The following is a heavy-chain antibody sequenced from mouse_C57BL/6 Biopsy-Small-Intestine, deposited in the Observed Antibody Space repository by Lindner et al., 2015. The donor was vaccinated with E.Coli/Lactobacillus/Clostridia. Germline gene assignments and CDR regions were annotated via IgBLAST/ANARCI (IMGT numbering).Heavy chain of an antibody. J-gene: IGHJ3*01. D-gene: IGHD2-5*01. CDR1: GYSFTGYN. Sequence: VQLQESGPELVKPGASVKMSCKASGYSFTGYNMHWVKQSHGKSLEWIGYIDPYNGATSYNQKFKGKATLTVDKSSSTAYMQLNSLTSEDSAVYYCASYSNYWFAYWGQGTLVTVPA. CDR3: ASYSNYWFAY. CDR2: IDPYNGAT. V-gene: IGHV1S135*01.